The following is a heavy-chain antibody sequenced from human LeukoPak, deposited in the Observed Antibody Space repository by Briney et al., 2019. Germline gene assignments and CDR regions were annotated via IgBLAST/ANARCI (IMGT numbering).Heavy chain of an antibody. CDR2: INPNSGGT. CDR1: GYTFTGYY. CDR3: ATAHHFPISSGWYFDY. V-gene: IGHV1-2*02. J-gene: IGHJ4*02. D-gene: IGHD6-19*01. Sequence: ASVKVSCKASGYTFTGYYMHWVRQAPGQGLEWMGWINPNSGGTNYAQKFQGRVTMTEDTSTDTAYMELSSLRSEDTAVYYCATAHHFPISSGWYFDYWGQGTLVTVSS.